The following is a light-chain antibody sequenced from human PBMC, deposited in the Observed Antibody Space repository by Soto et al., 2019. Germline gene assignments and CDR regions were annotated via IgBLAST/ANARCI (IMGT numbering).Light chain of an antibody. V-gene: IGKV3-15*01. J-gene: IGKJ1*01. CDR3: HQYDSWT. CDR1: QSVRTK. Sequence: EIVMTQSPYTLYVSPGEGATLSCRASQSVRTKLAWYQQKAGQAPRLLIYGASTRATGIPDRFSGSGSGTDFTLTISRLEPEDFAVYYCHQYDSWTFGQGTKV. CDR2: GAS.